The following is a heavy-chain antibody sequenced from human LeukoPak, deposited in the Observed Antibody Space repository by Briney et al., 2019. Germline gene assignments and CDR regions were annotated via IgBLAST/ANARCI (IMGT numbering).Heavy chain of an antibody. CDR1: GGSISSSNYF. CDR2: IYYSGSS. CDR3: AGEVLTYFYGSGTYHNVHY. V-gene: IGHV4-39*02. D-gene: IGHD3-10*01. J-gene: IGHJ4*02. Sequence: PSETLSLTCTVSGGSISSSNYFWGWIRQPPGKGLEWIGSIYYSGSSYYSPSLKSRVTISVDTSKNQFSLELSSVTAADTAVYYCAGEVLTYFYGSGTYHNVHYWGQGTLVTVSS.